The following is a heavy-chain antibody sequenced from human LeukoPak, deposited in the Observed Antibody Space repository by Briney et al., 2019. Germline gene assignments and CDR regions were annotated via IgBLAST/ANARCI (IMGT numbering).Heavy chain of an antibody. CDR2: IYTSGST. CDR3: ARQKWAVVTAPYYFDY. J-gene: IGHJ4*02. V-gene: IGHV4-61*02. CDR1: GGSISSGSYY. Sequence: SQTLSLTCTVSGGSISSGSYYWSWIRQPAGKGLEWIGRIYTSGSTNYNPSLKRRVIASVDTSKNQFSLKLSSVTAADTAVYYCARQKWAVVTAPYYFDYWGQGTLVTVSS. D-gene: IGHD5-18*01.